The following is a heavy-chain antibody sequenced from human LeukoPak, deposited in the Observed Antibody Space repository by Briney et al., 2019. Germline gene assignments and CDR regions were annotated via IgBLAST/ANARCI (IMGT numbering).Heavy chain of an antibody. CDR1: GFTFSTYA. J-gene: IGHJ4*02. CDR3: AKVLPKVVVVPAFDY. V-gene: IGHV3-23*01. Sequence: SGGSLRLSCAASGFTFSTYAMSWVRQAPGKGLEWVSAISGSGGSTYYADSVKGRFTISRDNSKNTLYLQMNSLRAEDTAVYYCAKVLPKVVVVPAFDYWGQGTLVTVSS. CDR2: ISGSGGST. D-gene: IGHD2-2*01.